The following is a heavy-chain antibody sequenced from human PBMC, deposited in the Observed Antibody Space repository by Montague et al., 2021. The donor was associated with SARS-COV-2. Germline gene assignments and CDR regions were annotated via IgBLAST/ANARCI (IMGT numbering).Heavy chain of an antibody. Sequence: FLRLSCAASGFSLSDYALHWVRQAPGKGLEWVAVISSDGSNKYYADSVKGRFSISRDNSKNTLYLQMNSLRLEDTAVYYCARSQYYYVSSGYYDGSSCGLQHWGQGTLVTVSS. V-gene: IGHV3-30-3*01. CDR1: GFSLSDYA. D-gene: IGHD3-22*01. CDR3: ARSQYYYVSSGYYDGSSCGLQH. CDR2: ISSDGSNK. J-gene: IGHJ1*01.